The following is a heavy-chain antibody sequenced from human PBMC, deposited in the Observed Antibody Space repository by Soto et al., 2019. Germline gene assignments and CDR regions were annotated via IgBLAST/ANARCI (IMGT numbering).Heavy chain of an antibody. J-gene: IGHJ5*02. Sequence: SPALSLPCAIFGGSVASNSAAWNWIRQSPSRGLEWLGRSFYRCQWYTDSARPITSRMTFSPDTSKNKCSLQLNSVTPEDTTVYYCSREGRLGFVAALHTHVFWFDPSGDVTLFTVSS. CDR2: SFYRCQWYT. V-gene: IGHV6-1*01. D-gene: IGHD6-6*01. CDR3: SREGRLGFVAALHTHVFWFDP. CDR1: GGSVASNSAA.